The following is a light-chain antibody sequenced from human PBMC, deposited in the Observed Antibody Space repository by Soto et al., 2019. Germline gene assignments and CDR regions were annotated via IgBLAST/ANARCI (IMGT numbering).Light chain of an antibody. CDR1: QSISRW. CDR3: QQYNSYTPSWT. J-gene: IGKJ1*01. V-gene: IGKV1-5*01. CDR2: DAS. Sequence: DIQMTPSPSTLSASVGDRVAITFRASQSISRWLAWHQQKPGKAPRLLIYDASNLQRGVPSRFSGSGSGTDFTLTISSLQPEDFATYYCQQYNSYTPSWTFGQGTKVDIK.